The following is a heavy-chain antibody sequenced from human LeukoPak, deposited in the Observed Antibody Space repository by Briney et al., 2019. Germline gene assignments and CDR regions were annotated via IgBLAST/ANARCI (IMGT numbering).Heavy chain of an antibody. CDR1: GFTFSSYA. CDR2: ISYDGSNK. CDR3: ARDAKKRQQSATRLDY. J-gene: IGHJ4*02. D-gene: IGHD6-13*01. V-gene: IGHV3-30-3*01. Sequence: GGSLRLSCAASGFTFSSYAMHWVRQAPGKGLEWVAVISYDGSNKYYADSVKGRFTISRDNSKNTLYLQMNSLRAEDTAVYYCARDAKKRQQSATRLDYWGQGTLVTVSS.